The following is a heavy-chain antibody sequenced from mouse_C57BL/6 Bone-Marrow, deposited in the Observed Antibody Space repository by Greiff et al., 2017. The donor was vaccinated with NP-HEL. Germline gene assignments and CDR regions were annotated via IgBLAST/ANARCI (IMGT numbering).Heavy chain of an antibody. Sequence: QVQLQQSGAELVKPGASVKISCKASGYAFSSYWMNWVKQRPGQGLEWIGLIYPGDGDTNYNGKFKGKATLTADKSSSTAYMQLSSLTSEDSAVYFCARRRWLLNYAMDYWGQGTSVTVSS. CDR1: GYAFSSYW. CDR2: IYPGDGDT. D-gene: IGHD2-3*01. J-gene: IGHJ4*01. V-gene: IGHV1-80*01. CDR3: ARRRWLLNYAMDY.